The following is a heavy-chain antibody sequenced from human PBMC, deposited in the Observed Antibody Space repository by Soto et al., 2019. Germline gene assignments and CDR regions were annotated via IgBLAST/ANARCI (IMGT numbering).Heavy chain of an antibody. D-gene: IGHD2-8*01. Sequence: ASVKFSCKASGYTFTSYGISWVRQAPGQGLEWMGWISAYNGNTNYAQKLQGRVTMTTDTSTSTAYMELRSLRSDDTAVYYCARWSGGYCTNGVCHGGNYYYGMDVWGQGTTVTVS. CDR1: GYTFTSYG. J-gene: IGHJ6*02. V-gene: IGHV1-18*01. CDR2: ISAYNGNT. CDR3: ARWSGGYCTNGVCHGGNYYYGMDV.